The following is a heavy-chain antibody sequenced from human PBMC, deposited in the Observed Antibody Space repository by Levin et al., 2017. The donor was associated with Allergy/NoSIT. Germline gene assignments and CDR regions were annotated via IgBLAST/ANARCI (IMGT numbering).Heavy chain of an antibody. CDR1: GFTFSSYE. J-gene: IGHJ4*02. CDR2: IRTDDSPI. V-gene: IGHV3-48*03. D-gene: IGHD5-24*01. CDR3: AREGVEGWLGHDY. Sequence: QAGGSLRLSCVGSGFTFSSYEFLWVRQAPGKGLEWVSFIRTDDSPILYADSVRGRFTTSRDNAKNSVYLQMDSLRDEDTALYYCAREGVEGWLGHDYWGQGTLVTVSS.